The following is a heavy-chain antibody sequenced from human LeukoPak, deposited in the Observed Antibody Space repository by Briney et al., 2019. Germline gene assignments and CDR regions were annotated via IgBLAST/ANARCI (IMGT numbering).Heavy chain of an antibody. V-gene: IGHV4-59*01. J-gene: IGHJ4*02. CDR1: GGSIINYY. Sequence: SETLSLTCSVSGGSIINYYWSWIRQSPGKGLEWIGYIYYSGSTNYSPSLKSRVTISVDMSKNQVSLKLNSVTAADTAVYFCERGRSRGSCSTTNCYFDFWGQGSLVTVSS. D-gene: IGHD2-2*01. CDR3: ERGRSRGSCSTTNCYFDF. CDR2: IYYSGST.